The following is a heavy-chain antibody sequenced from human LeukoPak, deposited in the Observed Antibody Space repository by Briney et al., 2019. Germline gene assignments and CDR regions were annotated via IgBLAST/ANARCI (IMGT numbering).Heavy chain of an antibody. J-gene: IGHJ4*02. V-gene: IGHV3-48*03. CDR2: ISSSGSSL. D-gene: IGHD2-15*01. CDR3: ARGKEEAPDIIDY. CDR1: GFTFSSYE. Sequence: PGGSLRLSCAASGFTFSSYEMNWVRQAPGKGLEWVSYISSSGSSLYYADSVKGRFTISRDNSKNTLYLQMNSLRAEDTAVYYCARGKEEAPDIIDYWGQGTLVTVSS.